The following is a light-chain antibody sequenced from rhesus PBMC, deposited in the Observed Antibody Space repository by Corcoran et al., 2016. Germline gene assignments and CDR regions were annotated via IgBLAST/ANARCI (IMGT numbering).Light chain of an antibody. J-gene: IGKJ4*01. CDR3: LHHNSYPLT. V-gene: IGKV1-28*03. CDR1: QGISSY. CDR2: DAS. Sequence: DIQMTQSPSSLSASVGDTVTITCRASQGISSYLNWFQQKPGKAPKLLIYDASSLESGVPSRFSGSGSWTDFTLTISSLQPEDFAAYYCLHHNSYPLTFGGGTKVEIK.